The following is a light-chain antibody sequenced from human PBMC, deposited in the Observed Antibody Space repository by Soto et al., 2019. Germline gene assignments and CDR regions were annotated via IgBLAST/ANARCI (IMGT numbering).Light chain of an antibody. J-gene: IGKJ1*01. CDR1: QSVSSGY. CDR2: GAS. Sequence: DIVLTQSPGTLYLSPGERATXXXXXSQSVSSGYLAWYQQRPGQAPRLLIYGASTRATGIPDRFSGSGSGTDFTLTISRLEPEDFAVYYCQQYGTSPWTFGQGTKVDIK. CDR3: QQYGTSPWT. V-gene: IGKV3-20*01.